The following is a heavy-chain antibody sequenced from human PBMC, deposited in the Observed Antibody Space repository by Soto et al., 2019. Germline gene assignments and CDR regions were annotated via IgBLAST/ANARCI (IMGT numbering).Heavy chain of an antibody. CDR2: IKQDGSEK. CDR3: ARDVSDGDYGLIDY. J-gene: IGHJ4*02. V-gene: IGHV3-7*01. CDR1: GFTFSSYW. D-gene: IGHD4-17*01. Sequence: GGSLRLSCAASGFTFSSYWMSWVRQAPGKGLEWVANIKQDGSEKYYVDSVKGRFTISRDNAKNSLYLQMNSLRAEDTAVYYCARDVSDGDYGLIDYWGQGTLVTVSS.